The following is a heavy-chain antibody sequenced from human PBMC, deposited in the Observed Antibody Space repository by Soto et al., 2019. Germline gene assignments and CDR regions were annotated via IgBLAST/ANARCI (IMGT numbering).Heavy chain of an antibody. Sequence: GASVKVSCKASGFSFTNSAVQWVRQAHGQRLEWIGWIVVGSGNTNYAQKFQGRVTMTRDTSISTAYIVLSRLRSDDTAVYYCARGDHHETHRWLALFDSWGRGTLVTVSS. CDR2: IVVGSGNT. CDR1: GFSFTNSA. CDR3: ARGDHHETHRWLALFDS. D-gene: IGHD6-19*01. V-gene: IGHV1-58*01. J-gene: IGHJ4*02.